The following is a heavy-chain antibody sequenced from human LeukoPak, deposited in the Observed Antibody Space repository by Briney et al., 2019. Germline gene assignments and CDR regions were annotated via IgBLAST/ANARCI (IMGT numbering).Heavy chain of an antibody. V-gene: IGHV4-34*01. CDR1: GGPFSRYY. D-gene: IGHD5-24*01. Sequence: SETLSLTCAVYGGPFSRYYWSWIRQSPGKGLEWIAEIDHRGDTNYNPSVKSRVTISVDTSKNQFSLKVRSLSAADTAVYYCARDATISETGYFDFWGQGTLVTVSS. CDR2: IDHRGDT. CDR3: ARDATISETGYFDF. J-gene: IGHJ4*03.